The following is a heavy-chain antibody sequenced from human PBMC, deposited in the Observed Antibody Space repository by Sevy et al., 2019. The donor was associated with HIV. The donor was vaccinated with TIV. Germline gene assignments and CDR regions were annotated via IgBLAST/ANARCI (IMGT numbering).Heavy chain of an antibody. J-gene: IGHJ3*01. CDR1: GFTFNTHA. D-gene: IGHD3-22*01. CDR3: AKALNPALESMLEVNLRSLKGFDV. CDR2: ISGPGYGT. Sequence: GGSLRLSCAASGFTFNTHAMNWVRQAPGKGLEWVSVISGPGYGTNYADSVKGRFTISRDNSKNTLFLQMNSLRDDDTAVDYCAKALNPALESMLEVNLRSLKGFDVWGQGTMVT. V-gene: IGHV3-23*01.